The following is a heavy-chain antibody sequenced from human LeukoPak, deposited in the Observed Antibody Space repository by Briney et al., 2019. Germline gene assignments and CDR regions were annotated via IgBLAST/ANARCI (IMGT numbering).Heavy chain of an antibody. V-gene: IGHV4-59*11. Sequence: PSETLSLTCTVSGGSISSHYWSWIRQPPGKGLEWIGYIYYSGSTNYNPSLKSRVTISVDTSKNQFSLKLSSVTAAVTAVYYCARDQGRLDTNWYFDLWGRGTLVTVSS. D-gene: IGHD6-19*01. CDR3: ARDQGRLDTNWYFDL. CDR2: IYYSGST. J-gene: IGHJ2*01. CDR1: GGSISSHY.